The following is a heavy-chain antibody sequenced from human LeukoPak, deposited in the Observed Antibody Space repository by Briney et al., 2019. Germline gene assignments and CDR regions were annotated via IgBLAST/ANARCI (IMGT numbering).Heavy chain of an antibody. Sequence: SVKVSCKASGGTFSSYAISWVRQAPGQGLEWMGRIIPILGIANYAQKFQGRVTITADKSTSTAYMELSSLRSEDTGVYYCARRYCSGGSCYPAYWGQGTLVTVSS. CDR3: ARRYCSGGSCYPAY. V-gene: IGHV1-69*04. D-gene: IGHD2-15*01. CDR2: IIPILGIA. CDR1: GGTFSSYA. J-gene: IGHJ4*02.